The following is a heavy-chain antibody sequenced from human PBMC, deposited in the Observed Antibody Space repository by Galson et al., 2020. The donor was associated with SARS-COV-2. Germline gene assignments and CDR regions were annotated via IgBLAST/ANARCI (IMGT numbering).Heavy chain of an antibody. CDR1: GYTFTSYD. CDR3: ARFETVTTWVYYYYGMDV. D-gene: IGHD4-17*01. CDR2: MNPNSGNT. J-gene: IGHJ6*02. Sequence: ASVKVSCKASGYTFTSYDINWVRQATGQGLEWMGWMNPNSGNTGYAQKFQGRVTMTRNTSISTAYMELSSLRSEDTAVYYCARFETVTTWVYYYYGMDVWGQGTTVTVSS. V-gene: IGHV1-8*01.